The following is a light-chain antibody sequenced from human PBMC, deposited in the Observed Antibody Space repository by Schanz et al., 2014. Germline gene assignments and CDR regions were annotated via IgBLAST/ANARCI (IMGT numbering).Light chain of an antibody. Sequence: DIQMTQSPSTLSASVGDRVTVSCRASQSISSGLAWYQQKPGKAPKLLIYDASSLESGVPSRFSGSGSGTEFTLTISSLQPDDFATYYCQQYDNSSPGTFGPGTKVDIK. J-gene: IGKJ3*01. CDR1: QSISSG. CDR2: DAS. CDR3: QQYDNSSPGT. V-gene: IGKV1-5*01.